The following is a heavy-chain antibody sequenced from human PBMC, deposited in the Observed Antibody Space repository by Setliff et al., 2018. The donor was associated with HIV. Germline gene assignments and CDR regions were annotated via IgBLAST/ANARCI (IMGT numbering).Heavy chain of an antibody. CDR2: INTNTGNP. CDR1: GYTFTDYA. CDR3: ARDGGQFGELLGVNY. J-gene: IGHJ4*02. Sequence: GASVKVSCKASGYTFTDYAMNWVRQAPGQGLEWMGWINTNTGNPTYAQGFTGRFVFSLDTSVSTAYLQISSLKAEDTAVYYCARDGGQFGELLGVNYWGQGTLVTVSS. V-gene: IGHV7-4-1*02. D-gene: IGHD3-10*01.